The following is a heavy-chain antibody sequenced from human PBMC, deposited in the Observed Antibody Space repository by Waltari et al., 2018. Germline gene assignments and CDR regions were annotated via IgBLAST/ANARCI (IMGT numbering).Heavy chain of an antibody. J-gene: IGHJ6*03. V-gene: IGHV3-48*04. D-gene: IGHD3-10*01. CDR2: ISSFGTT. CDR1: GFTFSRYN. Sequence: EVQLVESGGGLVQPGGSLRLSCAASGFTFSRYNMNWVRQAPGKGLECLSYISSFGTTDYADSVKGRFTISRDNADNSLSLQMNSLRAEDTAVYYCARAKTGDYYYYYMDVWGKGTTVTISS. CDR3: ARAKTGDYYYYYMDV.